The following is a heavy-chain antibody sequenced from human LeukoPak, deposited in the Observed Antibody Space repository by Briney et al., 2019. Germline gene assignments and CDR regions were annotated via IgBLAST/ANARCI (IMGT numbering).Heavy chain of an antibody. Sequence: ASVKVSCKASGYTFTSYYMHWVRQAPGQGLKWMGIINPSGGSTSYAQKFQGRVTMTRDTSTSTVYMELSSLRSEDTAVYYCASEFPHRLELAYFDYWGQGTLVTVSS. CDR3: ASEFPHRLELAYFDY. V-gene: IGHV1-46*01. CDR2: INPSGGST. D-gene: IGHD1-7*01. J-gene: IGHJ4*02. CDR1: GYTFTSYY.